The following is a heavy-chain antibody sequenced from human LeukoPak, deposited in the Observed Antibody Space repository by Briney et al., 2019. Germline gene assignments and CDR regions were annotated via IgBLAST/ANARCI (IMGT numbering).Heavy chain of an antibody. Sequence: SETLSLTCAVYGGSFSGYYWSWIRQPPGKGLEWIGEINHSGSTNYNPSLKSRVTISVDTSKNQFSLKLSSVTAADTAVYYCARGLGGGLLWFGELLLPFDYWGQGTLVTVSS. D-gene: IGHD3-10*01. V-gene: IGHV4-34*01. CDR1: GGSFSGYY. J-gene: IGHJ4*02. CDR2: INHSGST. CDR3: ARGLGGGLLWFGELLLPFDY.